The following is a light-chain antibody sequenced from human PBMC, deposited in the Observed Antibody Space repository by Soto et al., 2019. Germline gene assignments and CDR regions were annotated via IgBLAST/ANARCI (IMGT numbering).Light chain of an antibody. CDR1: SSDIGAYNL. CDR2: DVT. Sequence: QSALTQPASVSGSPGQSITISCTGTSSDIGAYNLVSWYQQYPGKAPKLMIYDVTKRPSGVPDRFSGSKSGNTASLTISGLQSEDEADYYCCSYAVGNTLVFGGGTKLTVL. CDR3: CSYAVGNTLV. J-gene: IGLJ3*02. V-gene: IGLV2-23*02.